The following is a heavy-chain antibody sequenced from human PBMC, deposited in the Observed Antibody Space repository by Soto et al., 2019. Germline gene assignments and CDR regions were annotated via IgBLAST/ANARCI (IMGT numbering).Heavy chain of an antibody. CDR2: INHSGST. V-gene: IGHV4-34*01. D-gene: IGHD3-3*01. CDR1: GGSFSGYY. J-gene: IGHJ6*02. Sequence: SETLSLTCAVYGGSFSGYYWSWIRQPPGKGLEWIGEINHSGSTNYNPSLKSRVTISVDTSKNQFSLKLSSVTAADTAVNYCARGRRWYDFWSGYSPVYYYYYGMDVWGQGTTVTVSS. CDR3: ARGRRWYDFWSGYSPVYYYYYGMDV.